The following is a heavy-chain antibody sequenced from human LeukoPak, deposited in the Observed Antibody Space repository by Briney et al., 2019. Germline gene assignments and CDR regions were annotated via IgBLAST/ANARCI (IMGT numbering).Heavy chain of an antibody. J-gene: IGHJ4*02. V-gene: IGHV3-21*01. CDR3: ARGDSDWGIIVVNY. CDR1: GFTFSSYS. D-gene: IGHD3-22*01. Sequence: PGGSLRLSCAASGFTFSSYSMNWVRQAPGKGLEWVSSISSSSSYIYYADSVKGRFTISRDNAKNSLYLQMNSLRAEDTAVYYCARGDSDWGIIVVNYWGQGTLVTVSS. CDR2: ISSSSSYI.